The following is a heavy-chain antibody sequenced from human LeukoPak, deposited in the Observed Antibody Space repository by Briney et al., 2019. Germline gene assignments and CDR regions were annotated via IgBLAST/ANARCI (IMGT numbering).Heavy chain of an antibody. D-gene: IGHD3-10*01. CDR3: ARAGYYGSGSADY. CDR1: GFTFSSYA. Sequence: GGSLRLSCAASGFTFSSYAMHWVRQAPGKGLEWVAVISYDGSNKYYADSVKGRFTISRDNSKNTLYLQMNSLRAEDTAVYYCARAGYYGSGSADYWGQGTLVTVSS. J-gene: IGHJ4*02. V-gene: IGHV3-30-3*01. CDR2: ISYDGSNK.